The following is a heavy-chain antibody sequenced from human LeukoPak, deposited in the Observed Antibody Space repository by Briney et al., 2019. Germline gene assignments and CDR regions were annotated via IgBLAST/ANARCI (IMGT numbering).Heavy chain of an antibody. CDR1: QFGFHTYA. V-gene: IGHV3-23*01. CDR2: ISSSGDRT. CDR3: AKDPRAMGLYFFDD. Sequence: GGSLRLSCVASQFGFHTYAMSWVRQRPGKGPEWVAMISSSGDRTDYADSVKGRFIISRDNTKKTLYLQLESPKVDDTAIYYCAKDPRAMGLYFFDDWGHGSLVIVSS. J-gene: IGHJ4*01. D-gene: IGHD2-8*01.